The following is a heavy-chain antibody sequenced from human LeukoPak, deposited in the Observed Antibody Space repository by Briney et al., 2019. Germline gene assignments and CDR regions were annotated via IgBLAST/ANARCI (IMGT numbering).Heavy chain of an antibody. CDR2: ISSSGST. V-gene: IGHV4-4*07. Sequence: SETLSLTCTVSGGSISSYYWSWIRQPAGKRLEWIGRISSSGSTNYDPSLKSRVTMSVDSSKNQFSLILISVTAADTAVYYCARDLDWNYADYWGQGTLVTVSS. D-gene: IGHD1-7*01. J-gene: IGHJ4*02. CDR3: ARDLDWNYADY. CDR1: GGSISSYY.